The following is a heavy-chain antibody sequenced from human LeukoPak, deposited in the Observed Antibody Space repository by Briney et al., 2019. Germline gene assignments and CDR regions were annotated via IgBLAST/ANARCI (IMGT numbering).Heavy chain of an antibody. V-gene: IGHV3-7*01. CDR3: ARNHYYDDSRGQNWFDP. J-gene: IGHJ5*02. Sequence: GSLRLSCAASGFTFSRYWMTWVRQAPGKGLEWVANIKQDGSEENYVDSVKGRFTISRDNAKKSLYLQMNSLRAEDTAVYYCARNHYYDDSRGQNWFDPWGQGTTVTVSS. CDR2: IKQDGSEE. D-gene: IGHD3-22*01. CDR1: GFTFSRYW.